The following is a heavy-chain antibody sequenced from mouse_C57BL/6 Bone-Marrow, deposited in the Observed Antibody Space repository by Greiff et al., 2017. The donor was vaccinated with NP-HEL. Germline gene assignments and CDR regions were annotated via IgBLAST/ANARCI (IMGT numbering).Heavy chain of an antibody. CDR2: IYPRSGNT. CDR1: GYTFTSYG. CDR3: SRYLYDGYPAWFAY. V-gene: IGHV1-81*01. Sequence: QVQLQQSGAELARPGASVKLSCKASGYTFTSYGISWVKQRTGQGLEWIGEIYPRSGNTYYNEKFKGKATLTADNSSSTAYMEIRSLTSEDSAVYYCSRYLYDGYPAWFAYGGQGTLVTVSA. J-gene: IGHJ3*01. D-gene: IGHD2-3*01.